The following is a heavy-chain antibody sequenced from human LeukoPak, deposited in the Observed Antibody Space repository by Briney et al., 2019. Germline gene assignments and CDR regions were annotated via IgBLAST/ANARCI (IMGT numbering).Heavy chain of an antibody. J-gene: IGHJ3*02. CDR1: GFTFSSYS. D-gene: IGHD4-17*01. Sequence: PGGSLRLSCAASGFTFSSYSMNWVRQAPGKGLEWVSSISSSSSYIYYADSVKGRFTISRGNAKNSLYLQMNSLRAEDTAVYYCARGTVTTIWGAFDIWGQGTMVTVSS. V-gene: IGHV3-21*01. CDR3: ARGTVTTIWGAFDI. CDR2: ISSSSSYI.